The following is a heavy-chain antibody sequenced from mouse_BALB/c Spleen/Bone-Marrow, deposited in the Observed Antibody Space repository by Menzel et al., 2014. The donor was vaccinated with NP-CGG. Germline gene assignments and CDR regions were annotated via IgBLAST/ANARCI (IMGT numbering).Heavy chain of an antibody. Sequence: EVKLMESGGGLGQPGGSLRLSCATSGFTFTDYYMSWVRQPPGKALEWLGFIRNKANGXTTEYSASVKGRFTISRDNSQSILYLQMNTLRAEDSATYYCARDTVITTHWYFDVWGAGTTVTVSS. CDR3: ARDTVITTHWYFDV. D-gene: IGHD2-4*01. J-gene: IGHJ1*01. CDR1: GFTFTDYY. CDR2: IRNKANGXTT. V-gene: IGHV7-3*02.